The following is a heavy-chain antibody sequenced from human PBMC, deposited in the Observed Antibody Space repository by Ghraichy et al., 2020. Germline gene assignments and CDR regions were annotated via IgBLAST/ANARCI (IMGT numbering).Heavy chain of an antibody. CDR2: ISRDGHNT. CDR3: AKSLSPDISPSDY. J-gene: IGHJ4*02. D-gene: IGHD3-22*01. V-gene: IGHV3-23*01. Sequence: GGSLRLSCAASGFAFGAYAMTWVRQAPGRGLEWLSAISRDGHNTYYADSVKGRFTISRDNSKNTLFLQMSSLRAEDTATYYCAKSLSPDISPSDYWGQGTLVTVSS. CDR1: GFAFGAYA.